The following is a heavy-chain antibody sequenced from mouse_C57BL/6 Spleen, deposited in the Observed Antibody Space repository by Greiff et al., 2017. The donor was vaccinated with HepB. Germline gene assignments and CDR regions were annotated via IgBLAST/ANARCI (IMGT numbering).Heavy chain of an antibody. J-gene: IGHJ4*01. V-gene: IGHV6-6*01. CDR1: GFTFSDAW. CDR3: TRGYGYDDEANYYAMDY. Sequence: ESGGGLVQPGGSMKLSCAASGFTFSDAWMDWVRQSPEKGLEWVAEIRNKANNHATYYAESVKGRFTISRDDSNSSVYLQMNRLRAEDTGIYYCTRGYGYDDEANYYAMDYWGQGTSVTVSS. CDR2: IRNKANNHAT. D-gene: IGHD2-2*01.